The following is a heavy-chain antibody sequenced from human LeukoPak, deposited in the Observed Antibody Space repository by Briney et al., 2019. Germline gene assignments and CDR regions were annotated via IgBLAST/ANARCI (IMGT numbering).Heavy chain of an antibody. CDR1: GFSFSNYG. D-gene: IGHD2-2*03. CDR3: ARDRYLDIDY. CDR2: ITGHGDTT. Sequence: GGSLRLSCAASGFSFSNYGMNWVRQAPGKGLEWVSGITGHGDTTYYADSVKGRFTISRDNVKNLLYLQMNSLRADDTAVYYCARDRYLDIDYWGQGTLVAVSS. J-gene: IGHJ4*02. V-gene: IGHV3-23*01.